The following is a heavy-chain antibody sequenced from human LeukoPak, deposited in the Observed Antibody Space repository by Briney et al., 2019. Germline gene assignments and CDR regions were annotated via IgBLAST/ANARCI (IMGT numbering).Heavy chain of an antibody. D-gene: IGHD2-21*01. CDR2: LNPNSGGT. J-gene: IGHJ4*02. Sequence: ASVKVSCKASGYTFTGYYLHWVRQAPGQGLEWMGWLNPNSGGTNYAQKFQGRVTMTRDTSITTAYMELTRLRSDDTAVYYCTRSVRNGHIDYWGQGTLVTVSS. V-gene: IGHV1-2*02. CDR1: GYTFTGYY. CDR3: TRSVRNGHIDY.